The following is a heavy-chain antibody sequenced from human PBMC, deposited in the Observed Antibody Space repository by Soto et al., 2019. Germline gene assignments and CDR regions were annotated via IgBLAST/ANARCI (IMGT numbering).Heavy chain of an antibody. CDR2: INAGNGNT. D-gene: IGHD2-21*02. Sequence: QVHLVQSGAEEKKPGASVKVSCKASGYTFTSYAMHWVRQAPGQRLEWMGCINAGNGNTKYSQKVQGRVTITRDKSASTAYSELSSMSSEATAVYYCARSIVVVTALDYWGQGTLVPVS. CDR3: ARSIVVVTALDY. V-gene: IGHV1-3*05. J-gene: IGHJ4*02. CDR1: GYTFTSYA.